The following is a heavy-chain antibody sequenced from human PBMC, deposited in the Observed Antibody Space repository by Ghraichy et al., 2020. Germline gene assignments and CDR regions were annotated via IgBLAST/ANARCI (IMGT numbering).Heavy chain of an antibody. CDR2: IFSNDEK. V-gene: IGHV2-26*01. CDR3: ARTTGTTGQEAFDI. Sequence: GPTLVKPTETLTLTCTVSGFSLSNARMGVSWIRQPPGKALEWLAHIFSNDEKSHSTSLKSRLTISKDTSKSQVVLTMTNMDPVDTATYYCARTTGTTGQEAFDIWGQGTMVTVSS. J-gene: IGHJ3*02. D-gene: IGHD1-1*01. CDR1: GFSLSNARMG.